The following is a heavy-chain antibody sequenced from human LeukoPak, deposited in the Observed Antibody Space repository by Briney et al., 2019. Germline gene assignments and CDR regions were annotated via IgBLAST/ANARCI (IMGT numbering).Heavy chain of an antibody. V-gene: IGHV3-48*04. D-gene: IGHD3-9*01. CDR3: ARDTDYDILTGYYHFDY. CDR1: GFTFSSYS. Sequence: GGSLRLSCAASGFTFSSYSMNWVRQAPGKGLEWVSYISSSSSTIYYADSVKGRFTISRDNAKNSLYLQMNSLRAEDTAVYYCARDTDYDILTGYYHFDYWGQGTLVTVSS. CDR2: ISSSSSTI. J-gene: IGHJ4*02.